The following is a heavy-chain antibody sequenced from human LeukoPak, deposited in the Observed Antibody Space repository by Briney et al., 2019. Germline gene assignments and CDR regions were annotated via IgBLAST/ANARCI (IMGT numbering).Heavy chain of an antibody. D-gene: IGHD3-22*01. Sequence: ASVKVSCKVSGYTLTELSMHWVRQAPGKGLEWMGGFDPEDGETIYAQKFQGRVTMTEDTSTDTAYMERSSLRSEDTAVYYCAXVXXYDSSGYPRVGTANWFDPWGQGTLVTVSS. CDR2: FDPEDGET. J-gene: IGHJ5*02. V-gene: IGHV1-24*01. CDR1: GYTLTELS. CDR3: AXVXXYDSSGYPRVGTANWFDP.